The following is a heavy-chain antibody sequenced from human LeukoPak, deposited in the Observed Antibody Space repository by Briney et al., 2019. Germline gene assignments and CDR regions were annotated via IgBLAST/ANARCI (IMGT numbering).Heavy chain of an antibody. CDR2: IKQDGSEK. J-gene: IGHJ4*02. CDR1: GFTFSSYW. CDR3: ARDVVSYYYDTPMYYFDY. V-gene: IGHV3-7*01. Sequence: PGGSLRLSCAASGFTFSSYWMSWVRQAPGKGLEWVANIKQDGSEKYYVDSVKGRFTISRDNAKNSLYLQMNSLRAEDTAVYYCARDVVSYYYDTPMYYFDYWGQGTLVTVSS. D-gene: IGHD3-22*01.